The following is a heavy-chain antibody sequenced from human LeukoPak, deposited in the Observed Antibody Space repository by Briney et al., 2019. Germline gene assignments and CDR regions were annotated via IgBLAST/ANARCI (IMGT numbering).Heavy chain of an antibody. V-gene: IGHV4-59*01. CDR1: GASFSNYY. Sequence: SETLSLTCTVSGASFSNYYWTWIRQPPGKGLGWIGYISYSGTTNYNPSFKSRVTISVDTSKNQFSLKLSSVTAADTAVYYCARSYCSSSSCYPNRYFDYWGQGTLVTVSS. D-gene: IGHD2-2*01. CDR2: ISYSGTT. CDR3: ARSYCSSSSCYPNRYFDY. J-gene: IGHJ4*02.